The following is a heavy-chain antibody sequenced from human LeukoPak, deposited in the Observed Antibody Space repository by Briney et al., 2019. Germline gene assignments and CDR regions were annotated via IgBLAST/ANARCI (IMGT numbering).Heavy chain of an antibody. Sequence: PGGSLRLSCAGSGFVFSDFYINWIRHSPGKGLEWLAYISPDGSYTTYGDSVKGRFVISRDNAKNSVSLQMNSLRVEDTAVYFCASDRVSGVFDYWGQGARVTVS. D-gene: IGHD5/OR15-5a*01. V-gene: IGHV3-11*05. J-gene: IGHJ4*02. CDR2: ISPDGSYT. CDR3: ASDRVSGVFDY. CDR1: GFVFSDFY.